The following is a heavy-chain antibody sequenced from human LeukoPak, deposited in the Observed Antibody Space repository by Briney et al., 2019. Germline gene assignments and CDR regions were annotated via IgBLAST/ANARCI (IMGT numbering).Heavy chain of an antibody. D-gene: IGHD6-19*01. CDR1: GYTFTGYY. V-gene: IGHV1-2*02. J-gene: IGHJ4*02. CDR2: INPNSGGT. CDR3: ARGESSWSLRNDY. Sequence: ASAKVSCKASGYTFTGYYMHWVRQAPGQGLEWMGWINPNSGGTNYAQKFQGRVTMTRDTSISTAYMELSRLRSDDTAVYYCARGESSWSLRNDYWGQGTLVTVSS.